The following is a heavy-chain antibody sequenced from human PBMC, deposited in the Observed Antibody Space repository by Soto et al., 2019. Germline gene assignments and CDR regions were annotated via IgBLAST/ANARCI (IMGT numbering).Heavy chain of an antibody. Sequence: PGGSLRLSCAASGFTFSDSYMSWIRQAPWKGLEWLSYISGGGSTISYADSVKGRFTISRDNAKNSLYLQMNSLRAEDTAVYFCAKPRGYYDSSGFPSWGQGTLVTVSS. D-gene: IGHD3-22*01. V-gene: IGHV3-11*01. CDR1: GFTFSDSY. CDR2: ISGGGSTI. CDR3: AKPRGYYDSSGFPS. J-gene: IGHJ4*02.